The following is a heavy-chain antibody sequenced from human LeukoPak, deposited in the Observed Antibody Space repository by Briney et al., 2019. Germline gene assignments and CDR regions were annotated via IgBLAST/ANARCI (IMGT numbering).Heavy chain of an antibody. CDR2: IGTAGDT. Sequence: GGSLRLSCAASGFTFSSYDMHWVRQATGKGLEWVSAIGTAGDTYYPGSVKGRFTISRENAKNSLYLQMNSLRAGDTAVYYCARAEGYCSGGSCYSSYYYGMDVWGQGTTVTVSS. CDR3: ARAEGYCSGGSCYSSYYYGMDV. J-gene: IGHJ6*02. D-gene: IGHD2-15*01. CDR1: GFTFSSYD. V-gene: IGHV3-13*01.